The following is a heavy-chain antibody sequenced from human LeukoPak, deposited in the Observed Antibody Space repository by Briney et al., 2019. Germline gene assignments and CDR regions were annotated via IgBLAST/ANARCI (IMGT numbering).Heavy chain of an antibody. CDR1: GGSISSYY. V-gene: IGHV4-59*12. CDR2: ISYTGST. J-gene: IGHJ5*02. D-gene: IGHD3-10*01. Sequence: KPSETLSLTCTVSGGSISSYYWSWIRQPPGKGLEWIGYISYTGSTNYNPSLKSRVTMSVDTSKNQFSLKLSSVTAADTAVYYCARDPSSFGGRFDPWGQGTLVAVSS. CDR3: ARDPSSFGGRFDP.